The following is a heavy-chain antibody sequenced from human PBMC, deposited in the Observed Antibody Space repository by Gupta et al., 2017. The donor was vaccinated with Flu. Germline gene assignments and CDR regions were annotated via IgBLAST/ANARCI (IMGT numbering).Heavy chain of an antibody. CDR2: INHSGQST. D-gene: IGHD6-19*01. V-gene: IGHV3-23*01. CDR1: GFPFRAYA. J-gene: IGHJ4*02. CDR3: ASRGWNRISSFDS. Sequence: EVQLLESGGGLVQPGGSLRLSCAASGFPFRAYAMNWVRQAPGKGLEWVSIINHSGQSTHYADSVKGRFTISRDDSESTLYLQMNNLGVEDTAVYYCASRGWNRISSFDSWGQGTLVTVSS.